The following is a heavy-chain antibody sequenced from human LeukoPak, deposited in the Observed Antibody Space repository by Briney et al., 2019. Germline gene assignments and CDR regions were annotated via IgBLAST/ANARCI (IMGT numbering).Heavy chain of an antibody. CDR2: IYYSGST. V-gene: IGHV4-59*08. D-gene: IGHD2-2*01. CDR3: ARHVRYCSSTSCYVRWFDP. J-gene: IGHJ5*02. CDR1: GGSISSYY. Sequence: SVTLSLTCTVSGGSISSYYWSWIRQPPGKGLEWIGYIYYSGSTNYNPSLKSRVTISVDTSKNQFSLKLSSVTAADTAVYYCARHVRYCSSTSCYVRWFDPWGQGTLVTVSS.